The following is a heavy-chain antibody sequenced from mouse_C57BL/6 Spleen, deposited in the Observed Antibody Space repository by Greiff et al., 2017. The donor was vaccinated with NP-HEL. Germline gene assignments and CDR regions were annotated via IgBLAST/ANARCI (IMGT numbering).Heavy chain of an antibody. J-gene: IGHJ4*01. CDR3: ARETGIYAMDY. D-gene: IGHD4-1*01. Sequence: EVQLQQSGPGLVKPSQSLSLTCSVTGYSITSGYYWNWIRQFPGNKLEWMGYISYDGSNNYNPSLKNRISITRDTSKNQFFLKLNSVTTEDTATYYCARETGIYAMDYWGQGTSVTVSS. CDR1: GYSITSGYY. V-gene: IGHV3-6*01. CDR2: ISYDGSN.